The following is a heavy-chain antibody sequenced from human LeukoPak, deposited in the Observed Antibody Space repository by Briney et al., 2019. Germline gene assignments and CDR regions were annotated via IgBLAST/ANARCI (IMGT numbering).Heavy chain of an antibody. Sequence: PGGSLRLSCAASGFSFSTYSVNWVRQAPGKGLEWVSSISSSASHVYYANSVKGRFSISRDNAKNSLYLQMNSLRAEDTAVYYCATDIVATRVGDYVDYWGQGTLVTVSS. J-gene: IGHJ4*02. V-gene: IGHV3-21*01. CDR1: GFSFSTYS. D-gene: IGHD5-12*01. CDR2: ISSSASHV. CDR3: ATDIVATRVGDYVDY.